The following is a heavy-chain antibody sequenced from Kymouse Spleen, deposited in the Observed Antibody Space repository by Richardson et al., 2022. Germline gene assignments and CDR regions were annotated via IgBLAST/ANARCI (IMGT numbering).Heavy chain of an antibody. J-gene: IGHJ3*02. CDR1: GGSISSYY. CDR2: IYYSGST. CDR3: ARDDILTGYYAFDI. V-gene: IGHV4-59*01. D-gene: IGHD3-9*01. Sequence: QVQLQESGPGLVKPSETLSLTCTVSGGSISSYYWSWIRQPPGKGLEWIGYIYYSGSTNYNPSLKSRVTISVDTSKNQFSLKLSSVTAADTAVYYCARDDILTGYYAFDIWGQGTMVTVSS.